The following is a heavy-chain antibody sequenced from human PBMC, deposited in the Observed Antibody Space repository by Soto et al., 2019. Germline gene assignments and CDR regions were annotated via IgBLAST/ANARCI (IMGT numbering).Heavy chain of an antibody. J-gene: IGHJ4*02. V-gene: IGHV3-23*01. Sequence: GGSLRLSCAASGFTFSSYAMHWVRQAPGKGLEWVSAINGGGGSTYYADSVKGRFTISRDNSKDTLYLQMNSLRAEDTAVYYCAKDKVCSGGSCYYDYWGQGTLVTVSS. D-gene: IGHD2-15*01. CDR2: INGGGGST. CDR3: AKDKVCSGGSCYYDY. CDR1: GFTFSSYA.